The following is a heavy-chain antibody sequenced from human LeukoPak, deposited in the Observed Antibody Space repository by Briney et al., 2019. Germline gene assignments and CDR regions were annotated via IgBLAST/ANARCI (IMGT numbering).Heavy chain of an antibody. Sequence: SETLSLTCTVSGGSVSNYYWSWLRQPPGKALEWIGCINYSGSPNYNPSLKSRVTISIDTSKNQFSLRLSSVTAADTAVYYCAAASDTLTGYPFDYWGQGTLVTVSS. D-gene: IGHD3-9*01. CDR3: AAASDTLTGYPFDY. CDR2: INYSGSP. V-gene: IGHV4-59*02. CDR1: GGSVSNYY. J-gene: IGHJ4*02.